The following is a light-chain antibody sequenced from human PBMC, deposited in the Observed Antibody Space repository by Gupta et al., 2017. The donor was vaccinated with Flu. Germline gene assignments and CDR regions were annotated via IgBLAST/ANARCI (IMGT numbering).Light chain of an antibody. CDR3: VLSLPTAIT. V-gene: IGKV2-28*01. Sequence: DIVMTQSPLSLPVTPGEPASISCRSSQSLLDSNGYNYLDWYLQKSVRSPQLLIYLGSNRASEVPDRFSASGTVSHFRLRIISVEAKDVGVYYSVLSLPTAITFGGGTKVEMK. CDR2: LGS. CDR1: QSLLDSNGYNY. J-gene: IGKJ4*01.